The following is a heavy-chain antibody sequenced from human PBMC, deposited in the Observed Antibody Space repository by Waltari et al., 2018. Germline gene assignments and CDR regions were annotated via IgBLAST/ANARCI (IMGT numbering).Heavy chain of an antibody. V-gene: IGHV3-74*01. J-gene: IGHJ6*02. CDR3: ANHRPGGLGMGV. D-gene: IGHD2-15*01. CDR1: GFTFSNFW. CDR2: IRSDGSGT. Sequence: EVQLVESGGDLIQPGGSLRLSCVASGFTFSNFWMHWVRQAPGKGLVLVSRIRSDGSGTTYVDSVRGRFTTSRDNTRNTLYLDMNDLRADDTAVYYCANHRPGGLGMGVWGQGTTVTVSS.